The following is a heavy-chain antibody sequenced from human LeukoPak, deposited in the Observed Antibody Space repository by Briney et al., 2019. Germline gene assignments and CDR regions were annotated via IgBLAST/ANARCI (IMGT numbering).Heavy chain of an antibody. V-gene: IGHV3-66*01. D-gene: IGHD4-17*01. CDR3: ARDLAYGDYVYDY. J-gene: IGHJ4*02. CDR1: GFAVSSNY. Sequence: PGGSLRLSCAASGFAVSSNYMSWVRQAPGKGLEWVSVIHSGGATYYADSVKGRFTISRDNSKNTLYLQMNSLRVEDTAVYYCARDLAYGDYVYDYWGQGTLVTVSS. CDR2: IHSGGAT.